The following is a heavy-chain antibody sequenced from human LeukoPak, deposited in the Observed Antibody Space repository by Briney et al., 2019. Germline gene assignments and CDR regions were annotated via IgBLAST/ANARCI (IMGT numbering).Heavy chain of an antibody. CDR1: GGSISSNNHY. Sequence: SETLSLTCTVSGGSISSNNHYWGWIRQPPGKGLQWIGSIYYSGNTYYNPSPRSRGTISVDTSKNQFSLKLNSVTAADTGVYYCARLPQGGSSYGPLDVWGQGTTVTVSS. V-gene: IGHV4-39*01. CDR2: IYYSGNT. J-gene: IGHJ6*02. CDR3: ARLPQGGSSYGPLDV. D-gene: IGHD5-18*01.